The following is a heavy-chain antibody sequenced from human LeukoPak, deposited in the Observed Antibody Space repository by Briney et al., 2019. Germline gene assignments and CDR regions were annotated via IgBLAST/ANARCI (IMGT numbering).Heavy chain of an antibody. CDR2: ISHSGST. CDR1: GGSFSGYY. J-gene: IGHJ5*02. V-gene: IGHV4-34*01. Sequence: SETLSLTCAVYGGSFSGYYWSWIRQPPGKGLEWIGEISHSGSTNYNPSLKSRVTISVDASNSQFSLKLNSVTAADTAVYYCARGLTGWWFDPWGQGTLVTVS. D-gene: IGHD1-1*01. CDR3: ARGLTGWWFDP.